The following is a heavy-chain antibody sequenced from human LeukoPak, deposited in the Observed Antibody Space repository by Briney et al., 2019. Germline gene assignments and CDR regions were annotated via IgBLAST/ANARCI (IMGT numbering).Heavy chain of an antibody. V-gene: IGHV3-48*01. D-gene: IGHD5-24*01. CDR2: IGIDSGNT. CDR1: GFTLSDYS. CDR3: ARDYKYAFDN. J-gene: IGHJ4*02. Sequence: GGSLRLSCAASGFTLSDYSMNWVRQAPGKGLEWISYIGIDSGNTNYADSVKGRFAISGDKAKNSLYLQMNSLRVEDTAVYYCARDYKYAFDNWGQGTLVTVSS.